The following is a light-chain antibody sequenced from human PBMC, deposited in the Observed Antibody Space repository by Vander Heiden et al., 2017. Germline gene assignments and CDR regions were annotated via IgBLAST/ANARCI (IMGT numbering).Light chain of an antibody. CDR3: SSYTTSSTYV. CDR2: DVN. Sequence: QSTLTQPAPVSGSPGQSITISCTGTSSDVGYNYVSWYQQHPGKVPKLIIYDVNNRPSGISNRISGSKSGNTASLTISGLQAGDEADYYCSSYTTSSTYVFGTGTKVTVL. V-gene: IGLV2-14*03. CDR1: SSDVGYNY. J-gene: IGLJ1*01.